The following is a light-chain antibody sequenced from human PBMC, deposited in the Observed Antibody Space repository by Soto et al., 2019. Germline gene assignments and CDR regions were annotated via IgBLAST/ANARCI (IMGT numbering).Light chain of an antibody. CDR1: SSDIGRYKF. Sequence: QSFLTQPASVSGSPGQSITISCTGTSSDIGRYKFVSWFQQHPGKAPKLMIFEGTNRPSGVSNRFSGSKSGNTASLTISGLQAEDEAIYFCSSSTKTNNLVIFGGGTKLTVL. CDR3: SSSTKTNNLVI. V-gene: IGLV2-14*01. J-gene: IGLJ2*01. CDR2: EGT.